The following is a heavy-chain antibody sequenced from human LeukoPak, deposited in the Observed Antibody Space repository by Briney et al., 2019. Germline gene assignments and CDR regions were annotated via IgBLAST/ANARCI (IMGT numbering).Heavy chain of an antibody. Sequence: GGSLRLSCAASGFIFSGYSMNWVRQAPGKGLEWVSSISSSSHYIYYADSVKGRFTISRDNAKNTLYLQMNSLRAEDTAVYYCASPHDSSGYYYDYWGQGTLVTVSS. CDR2: ISSSSHYI. CDR3: ASPHDSSGYYYDY. CDR1: GFIFSGYS. J-gene: IGHJ4*02. D-gene: IGHD3-22*01. V-gene: IGHV3-21*01.